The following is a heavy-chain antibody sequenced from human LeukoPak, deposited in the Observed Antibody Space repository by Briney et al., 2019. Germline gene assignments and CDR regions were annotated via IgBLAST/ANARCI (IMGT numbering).Heavy chain of an antibody. V-gene: IGHV3-21*01. D-gene: IGHD3-10*01. Sequence: GGSLRLSCAASGFTFSSYSMNWVRQAPGKGLEWVSSISSSSSYIYYADSVKGRFTISRDNAKNSLYLQMNSLRAEDTAVYYCAREGFGELSIDYWGQGTLVTVSS. CDR2: ISSSSSYI. CDR3: AREGFGELSIDY. J-gene: IGHJ4*02. CDR1: GFTFSSYS.